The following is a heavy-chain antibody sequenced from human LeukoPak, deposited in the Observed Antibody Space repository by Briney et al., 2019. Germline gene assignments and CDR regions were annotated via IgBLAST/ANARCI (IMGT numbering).Heavy chain of an antibody. CDR1: GFTFGDYP. D-gene: IGHD4-11*01. J-gene: IGHJ4*02. V-gene: IGHV3-49*03. CDR2: IRSKAYGGTT. CDR3: TRDTVPFY. Sequence: QPGRSLRLSCRASGFTFGDYPMSWFRQAPGQGLEWVGLIRSKAYGGTTEHGASVKGRFTISRDDSKSIAYLQMNSLKTEDTAVYYCTRDTVPFYWGQGTLVTVSS.